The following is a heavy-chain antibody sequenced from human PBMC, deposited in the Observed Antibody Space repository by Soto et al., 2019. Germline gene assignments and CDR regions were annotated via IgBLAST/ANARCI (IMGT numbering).Heavy chain of an antibody. J-gene: IGHJ4*02. Sequence: SETLSLTCTVSGGSISSYYGSWIRQPPGKGLEWIGYIYYSGSTNYNPSPKSRVTISVDTSKNQFSLKLSSVTAADTAVYYCARTHSSSSEVDYWGQGTLVTVS. CDR2: IYYSGST. CDR3: ARTHSSSSEVDY. V-gene: IGHV4-59*08. D-gene: IGHD6-6*01. CDR1: GGSISSYY.